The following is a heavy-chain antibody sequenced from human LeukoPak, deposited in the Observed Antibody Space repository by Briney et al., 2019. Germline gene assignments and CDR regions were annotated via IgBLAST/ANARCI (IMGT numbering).Heavy chain of an antibody. CDR3: ARTAAGAYYDFWSGYFQSWFDP. D-gene: IGHD3-3*01. V-gene: IGHV1-46*01. Sequence: GASVKVSCKASGYTFTGYYMHWVRQAPGQGLEWMGIINPSGGSTSYAQKFQGRVTMTRDMSTSTVYMELSSLRSEDTAVYYCARTAAGAYYDFWSGYFQSWFDPWGQGTLVTVSS. CDR1: GYTFTGYY. J-gene: IGHJ5*02. CDR2: INPSGGST.